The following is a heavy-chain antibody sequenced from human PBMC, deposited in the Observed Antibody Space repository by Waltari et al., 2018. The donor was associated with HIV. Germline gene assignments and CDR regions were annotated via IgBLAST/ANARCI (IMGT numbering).Heavy chain of an antibody. CDR3: ARVRPADQLYLDY. CDR2: IYHTGSA. D-gene: IGHD2-2*01. V-gene: IGHV4-38-2*02. Sequence: QVQLQESGPGLVRPSETLSLSCSVSGFSLTTGYYWGWVRQPPGKGLELIGYIYHTGSAYYHPSLKSRVSISVDTSKNQFSLKVNSMTASDAAVYYCARVRPADQLYLDYWGQGTLVTVSS. CDR1: GFSLTTGYY. J-gene: IGHJ4*02.